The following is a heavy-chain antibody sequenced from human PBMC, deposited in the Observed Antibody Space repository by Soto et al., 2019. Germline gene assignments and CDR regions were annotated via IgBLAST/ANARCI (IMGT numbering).Heavy chain of an antibody. CDR2: IYYSGST. V-gene: IGHV4-30-4*01. J-gene: IGHJ4*02. CDR3: ARGGAARGYFDY. Sequence: SETLSLTCTVSGGSISSGDSYWSWIRQPPGKGLEWIGYIYYSGSTYYNPSLKSRVTISVDTSKNQFSLKLSSVTAADTAVYYGARGGAARGYFDYWGQGTLVTVSS. D-gene: IGHD6-6*01. CDR1: GGSISSGDSY.